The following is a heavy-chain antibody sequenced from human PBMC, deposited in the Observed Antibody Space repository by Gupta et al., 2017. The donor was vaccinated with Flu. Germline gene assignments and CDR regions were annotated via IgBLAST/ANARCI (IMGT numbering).Heavy chain of an antibody. CDR1: GFTFRDYV. D-gene: IGHD2-15*01. J-gene: IGHJ3*01. Sequence: QLSESGGGLVQPGGSLRLSCVASGFTFRDYVLSWVRQAPGKGLEWVSGIDGDGGTFYAGSVKGRFAISRDNSRDTVYLQLNNLRPDDTAIYYCAKDRPFGGLTEAFDVWGQGTMVTVSS. V-gene: IGHV3-23*01. CDR2: IDGDGGT. CDR3: AKDRPFGGLTEAFDV.